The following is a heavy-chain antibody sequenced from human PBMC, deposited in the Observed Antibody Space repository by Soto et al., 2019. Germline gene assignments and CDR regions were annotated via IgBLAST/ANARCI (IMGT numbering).Heavy chain of an antibody. CDR3: SRAGILTTPYYTDY. Sequence: EVQLVESGGGLVQPEGSLRLSCAASGFTFSDYYMDWVRQAPGKGLELVGRVRNKVNSYNTEYAASVKGRFTASRDDSRKSLYLQLNSLTTGDTAMYYCSRAGILTTPYYTDYWGLGTLVTVPS. D-gene: IGHD2-21*01. CDR2: VRNKVNSYNT. CDR1: GFTFSDYY. V-gene: IGHV3-72*01. J-gene: IGHJ4*02.